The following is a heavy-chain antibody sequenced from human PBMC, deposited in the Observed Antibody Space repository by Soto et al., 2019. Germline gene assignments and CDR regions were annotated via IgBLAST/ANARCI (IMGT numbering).Heavy chain of an antibody. CDR2: ISAYNGNT. CDR1: GYTFTSYG. V-gene: IGHV1-18*01. CDR3: ARAWGYSYGFDP. Sequence: QVQLVQSGAEVKKPGASVKVSCKASGYTFTSYGISWVRQAPGQGLEWMGWISAYNGNTNYAQKLQGRVTMTTDTPTRPADMELRSLRSDDTAVYYVARAWGYSYGFDPWGQGTLVTVSS. J-gene: IGHJ5*02. D-gene: IGHD5-18*01.